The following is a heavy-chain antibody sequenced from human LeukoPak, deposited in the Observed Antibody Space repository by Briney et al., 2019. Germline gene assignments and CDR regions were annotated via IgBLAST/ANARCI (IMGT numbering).Heavy chain of an antibody. V-gene: IGHV3-48*03. D-gene: IGHD3-22*01. CDR3: ARIYYYDSSGYSEYYFDY. CDR1: GFTFSSYE. Sequence: GESLRLSCAASGFTFSSYEMNWVRQAPGKGLEWVSYISSSGSTIYYADSVKGRFTISRDNAKNSLYLQMNSLRAEDTAVYYCARIYYYDSSGYSEYYFDYWGQGTLVTVSS. CDR2: ISSSGSTI. J-gene: IGHJ4*02.